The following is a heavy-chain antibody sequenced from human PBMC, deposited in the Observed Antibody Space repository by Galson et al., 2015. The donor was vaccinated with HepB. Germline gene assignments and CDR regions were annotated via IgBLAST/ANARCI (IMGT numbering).Heavy chain of an antibody. CDR1: GGSMNTYY. CDR2: MYHRGSI. J-gene: IGHJ5*02. CDR3: ARGWEAGSYHVGFWFDP. Sequence: SETLSLTCTAFGGSMNTYYWNWLRQSPGKGLEWIGSMYHRGSIKYNPSLKSRVSISEDTSKNQCSLKLSSVTAADSAIYYCARGWEAGSYHVGFWFDPWGQGTLVTVSS. D-gene: IGHD1-26*01. V-gene: IGHV4-59*01.